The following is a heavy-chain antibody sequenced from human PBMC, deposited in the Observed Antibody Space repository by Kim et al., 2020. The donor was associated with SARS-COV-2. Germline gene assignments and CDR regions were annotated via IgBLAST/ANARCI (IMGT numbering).Heavy chain of an antibody. CDR2: IKQDGSEK. CDR3: ARDRAAAGTEYFQH. J-gene: IGHJ1*01. V-gene: IGHV3-7*01. CDR1: GFTFSSYW. Sequence: GGSLRLSCAASGFTFSSYWMSWVRQAPGKGLEWVANIKQDGSEKYYVDSVKGRFTISRDNAKNSLYLQMNSLRAEDTAVYYCARDRAAAGTEYFQHWGQGTLVTVSS. D-gene: IGHD6-13*01.